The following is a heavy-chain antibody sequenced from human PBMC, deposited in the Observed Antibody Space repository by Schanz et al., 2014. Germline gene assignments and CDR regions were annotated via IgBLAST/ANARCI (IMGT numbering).Heavy chain of an antibody. D-gene: IGHD3-10*01. CDR1: GFTFSSYA. J-gene: IGHJ4*02. V-gene: IGHV3-23*01. CDR2: ISGSGETT. Sequence: EVQLLESGGGLVQPGGSLRLSCAASGFTFSSYAMSWVRQAPGKGLEWVSAISGSGETTYYADSVKGRFTISRDNSKNALYLQMNSLKAEDTAVYYCARDGFGGYLDSWGQGTLVTVSS. CDR3: ARDGFGGYLDS.